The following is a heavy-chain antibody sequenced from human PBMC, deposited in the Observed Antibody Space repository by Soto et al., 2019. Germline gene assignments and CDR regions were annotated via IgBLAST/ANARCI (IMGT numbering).Heavy chain of an antibody. J-gene: IGHJ4*02. Sequence: GEALKIPCKGSGYSFAGYWITWVRQKPGKGLEWMGRIDPSDSQTYYSPSVRGHVTISVTKSITTVFLQWSSLRASDTAMYYCARQIYDSDTGPNFQYYFDSWGQGTPVTSP. CDR3: ARQIYDSDTGPNFQYYFDS. V-gene: IGHV5-10-1*01. D-gene: IGHD3-22*01. CDR1: GYSFAGYW. CDR2: IDPSDSQT.